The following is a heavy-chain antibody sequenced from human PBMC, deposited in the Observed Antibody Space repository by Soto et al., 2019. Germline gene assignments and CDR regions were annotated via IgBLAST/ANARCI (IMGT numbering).Heavy chain of an antibody. J-gene: IGHJ4*02. Sequence: SETLSSTCPVSGGSISSYYWSWIRQPPGKVLEWIGYIYYSGSTNYNPSLKSRVTISVDTSKNQFSLKLSSVTAADTAVYYCASAVSGVGLIDYWGQGTLVTVSS. D-gene: IGHD6-19*01. CDR2: IYYSGST. CDR1: GGSISSYY. V-gene: IGHV4-59*01. CDR3: ASAVSGVGLIDY.